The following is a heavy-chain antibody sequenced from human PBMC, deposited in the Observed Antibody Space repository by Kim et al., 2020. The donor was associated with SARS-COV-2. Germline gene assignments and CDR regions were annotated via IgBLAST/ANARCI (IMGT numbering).Heavy chain of an antibody. CDR3: TGGPH. J-gene: IGHJ4*02. CDR1: GFTFTDHF. V-gene: IGHV3-7*05. Sequence: GSLRLSCAASGFTFTDHFMNWVRQAPGKGLEWVANIKPDGSEKFYLASVKGRFTVSRDNAKNSLYLLMNSLRIEDTAVYYCTGGPHWGQGTLVTVSS. CDR2: IKPDGSEK.